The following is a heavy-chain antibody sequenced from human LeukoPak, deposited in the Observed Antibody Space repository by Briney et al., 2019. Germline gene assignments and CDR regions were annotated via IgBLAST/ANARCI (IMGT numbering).Heavy chain of an antibody. CDR3: ARAPGGLRGYYYYYYYMDV. Sequence: ASVKVSCKASGYTFTSYDINWVRQVTGQGLEWMGWMNPNIGNTGYAQKFQGRVTMTRNTSITAAYMELSSLRSEDTAVYYCARAPGGLRGYYYYYYYMDVWGKGTTVTVSS. CDR2: MNPNIGNT. J-gene: IGHJ6*03. CDR1: GYTFTSYD. D-gene: IGHD3-16*01. V-gene: IGHV1-8*01.